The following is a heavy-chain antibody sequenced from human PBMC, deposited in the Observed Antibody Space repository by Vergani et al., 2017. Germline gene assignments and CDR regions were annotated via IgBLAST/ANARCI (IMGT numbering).Heavy chain of an antibody. D-gene: IGHD7-27*01. Sequence: EVQLLESGGGLVQPGESLKISCKGSGYSFTSYWIGWVRQMPGKGLEWMGIIYPGDSDTRYSPSFQGQVTISADKSISTAYLQWSSLKASDTAMYYCARDPGVPGRHWYFDLWGRGTLVTVSS. CDR1: GYSFTSYW. V-gene: IGHV5-51*01. J-gene: IGHJ2*01. CDR3: ARDPGVPGRHWYFDL. CDR2: IYPGDSDT.